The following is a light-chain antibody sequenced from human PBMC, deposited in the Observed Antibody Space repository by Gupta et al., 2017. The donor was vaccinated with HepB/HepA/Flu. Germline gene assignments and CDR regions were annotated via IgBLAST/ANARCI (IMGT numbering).Light chain of an antibody. J-gene: IGLJ2*01. V-gene: IGLV3-21*03. Sequence: SYVLTQTPSLSVPPGKTATISCGGNNIGAKSVHWYRQRPGQAPVLVIAKNNDRPSGIPEGIACSNSGNTDTRTITRVETGDEADDDCQVWDSSTEHPVFGGGTKLTVL. CDR3: QVWDSSTEHPV. CDR1: NIGAKS. CDR2: KNN.